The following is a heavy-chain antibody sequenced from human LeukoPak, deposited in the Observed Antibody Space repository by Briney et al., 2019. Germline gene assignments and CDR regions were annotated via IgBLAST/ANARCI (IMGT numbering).Heavy chain of an antibody. CDR2: LSYSGGYT. V-gene: IGHV3-23*01. CDR1: GFTFGSYA. Sequence: GGSLRLSCAAPGFTFGSYAMSWVRQAPGKGLEWVSALSYSGGYTYYADSVKGRFTISRDNSKNMLYLQMNSLRAEDTAVYYCTKDFTFSGSYYWGQGTLVTVSS. J-gene: IGHJ4*02. CDR3: TKDFTFSGSYY. D-gene: IGHD1-26*01.